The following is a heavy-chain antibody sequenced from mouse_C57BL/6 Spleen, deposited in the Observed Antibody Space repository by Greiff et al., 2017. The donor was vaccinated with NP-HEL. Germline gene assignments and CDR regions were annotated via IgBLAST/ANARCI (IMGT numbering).Heavy chain of an antibody. Sequence: EVQLQQSGPELVKPGASVKISCKASGYSFTGYYMNWVKQSPEKSLEWIGEINPSTGGTTYNQKFKAKATLTVDKSSSTAYMQLKSLTSEDSAVYYCARSAYYREGYFDVWGTGTTVTVSS. CDR2: INPSTGGT. CDR1: GYSFTGYY. CDR3: ARSAYYREGYFDV. V-gene: IGHV1-42*01. D-gene: IGHD2-12*01. J-gene: IGHJ1*03.